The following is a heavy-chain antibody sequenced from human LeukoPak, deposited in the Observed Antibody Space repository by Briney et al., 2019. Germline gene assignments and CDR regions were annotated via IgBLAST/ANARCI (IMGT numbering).Heavy chain of an antibody. D-gene: IGHD3-22*01. J-gene: IGHJ3*01. CDR3: AGEDNSSGYRPFDV. Sequence: ASVKVSCKASGYTFTGYYIHWVRQAPGQGLEWMGRINPNNGGTNYAQKFQGRVTMTRDMSMSTAYMTLSTLRSDDTAVYYCAGEDNSSGYRPFDVWAQGTMLTLPS. CDR2: INPNNGGT. CDR1: GYTFTGYY. V-gene: IGHV1-2*06.